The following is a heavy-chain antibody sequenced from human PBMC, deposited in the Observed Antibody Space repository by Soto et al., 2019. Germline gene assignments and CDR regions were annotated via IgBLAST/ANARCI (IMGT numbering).Heavy chain of an antibody. D-gene: IGHD3-3*01. Sequence: QSTLNESGPTQVKPRQTLTLTCTFAGFSLTTRGVGVGWIRQSPGKAPDWLALIYWDDDKRYSPSLKSRLTITKDTSKNQVVLTMADLDPADTATYYCAHRVLRTVFGLVTTTAIYFDFWGQGTPVAVSS. J-gene: IGHJ4*02. CDR3: AHRVLRTVFGLVTTTAIYFDF. CDR1: GFSLTTRGVG. CDR2: IYWDDDK. V-gene: IGHV2-5*02.